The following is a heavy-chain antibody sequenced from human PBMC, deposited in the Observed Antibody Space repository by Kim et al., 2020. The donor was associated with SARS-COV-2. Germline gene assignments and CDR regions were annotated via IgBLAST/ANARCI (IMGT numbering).Heavy chain of an antibody. CDR2: ISYDGSNK. CDR1: GFTFSSYA. D-gene: IGHD2-15*01. CDR3: ARWRYCSGGSCYSGLGY. Sequence: GGSLRLSCAASGFTFSSYAMHWVRQAPGKGLEWVAVISYDGSNKYYADSVKGRFTISRDNSKNTLYLQMNSLRAEDTAVYYCARWRYCSGGSCYSGLGYWGQGTLVTVSS. V-gene: IGHV3-30-3*01. J-gene: IGHJ4*02.